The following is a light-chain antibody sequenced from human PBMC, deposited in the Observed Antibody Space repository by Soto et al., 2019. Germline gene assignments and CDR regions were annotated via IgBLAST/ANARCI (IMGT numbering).Light chain of an antibody. Sequence: DIQMTQSPSTLSASVGDRVTITCRASQSLNNWLAWYQQKPGSAPKLLIYMVSNLESGVPSRFSGSGSGTELTLTISSLQPDDFATYYCQQYNSYSWTFGQGTKVEIK. CDR2: MVS. J-gene: IGKJ1*01. CDR1: QSLNNW. V-gene: IGKV1-5*03. CDR3: QQYNSYSWT.